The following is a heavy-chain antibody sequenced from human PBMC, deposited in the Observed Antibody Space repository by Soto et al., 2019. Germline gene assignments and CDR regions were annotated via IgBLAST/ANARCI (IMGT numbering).Heavy chain of an antibody. CDR3: AKSPSLGDYGSGSYYLPHFDY. V-gene: IGHV3-23*01. D-gene: IGHD3-10*01. J-gene: IGHJ4*02. CDR2: ISGSGGST. CDR1: GFTFSSYA. Sequence: GGSLRLSCAASGFTFSSYAMSWVRQAPGKGLEWVSAISGSGGSTYYADSVKGRFTISRDNSKNTLYLQMNSLRAEDTAVYYCAKSPSLGDYGSGSYYLPHFDYWGQGTLVTVSS.